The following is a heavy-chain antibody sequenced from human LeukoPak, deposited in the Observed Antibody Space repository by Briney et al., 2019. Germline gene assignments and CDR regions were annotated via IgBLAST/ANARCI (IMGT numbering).Heavy chain of an antibody. Sequence: SETLSLTCAVYGGSLSGYFWSWIRQPPGQRLEWLGEINHSGSTNYNPSLKGRVTISVDTAKNQLSLNLSSVTAADTAVYFCARHGPRLLRVIRGYAFDIWGQGTMVTVSS. CDR2: INHSGST. CDR3: ARHGPRLLRVIRGYAFDI. V-gene: IGHV4-34*01. D-gene: IGHD3-10*01. CDR1: GGSLSGYF. J-gene: IGHJ3*02.